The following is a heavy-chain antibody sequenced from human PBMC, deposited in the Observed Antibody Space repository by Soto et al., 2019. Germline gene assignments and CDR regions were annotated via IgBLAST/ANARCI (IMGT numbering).Heavy chain of an antibody. D-gene: IGHD3-16*01. CDR1: GFTFSSYA. Sequence: PGGSLRLSCAASGFTFSSYAMSWVRQSPGKGLEWVSAISGSGGSTYYADSVKGRFTISRDNSKNTLYLQMNSLRAEDTAVYYCAKDGGSPGGGYYKDVWGKGTTVTVSS. CDR3: AKDGGSPGGGYYKDV. J-gene: IGHJ6*03. V-gene: IGHV3-23*01. CDR2: ISGSGGST.